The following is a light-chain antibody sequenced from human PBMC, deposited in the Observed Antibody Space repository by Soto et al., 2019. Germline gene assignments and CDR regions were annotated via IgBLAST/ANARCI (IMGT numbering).Light chain of an antibody. CDR2: GVN. J-gene: IGLJ2*01. CDR1: RSDVGTYNR. V-gene: IGLV2-18*02. CDR3: SSYTSSSTLV. Sequence: QSALTQPPSVSGSPGQSVTISCTGTRSDVGTYNRVSWYQQPPGTVPKLMIYGVNNRPSGVPDRFSGSKSGNTASLTISGLQAEDEADYYCSSYTSSSTLVFGGGTKVTVL.